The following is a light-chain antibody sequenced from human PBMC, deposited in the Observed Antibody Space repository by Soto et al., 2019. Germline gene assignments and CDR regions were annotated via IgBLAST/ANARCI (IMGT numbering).Light chain of an antibody. CDR3: QQYDRSPYT. CDR2: GAS. Sequence: EIVLTQSPDTLSLSPGERATLSCRASQIVNTNDLAWYQHKPCQAPRLLIYGASSRPGGIPDRYSGSSSGTDFTVTINRLEPEEFAVYYCQQYDRSPYTLGQGHKLEI. V-gene: IGKV3-20*01. CDR1: QIVNTND. J-gene: IGKJ2*01.